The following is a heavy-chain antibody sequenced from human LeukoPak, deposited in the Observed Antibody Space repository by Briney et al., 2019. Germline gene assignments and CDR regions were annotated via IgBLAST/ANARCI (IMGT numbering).Heavy chain of an antibody. Sequence: SETLSLTCTVSGGSISSSSYYWSWIRQPAGKGLEWIGRIYTSGSTNYNPSLKSRVTMSVDTSKNQFSLKLSSVTAADTAVYYCARDERDYGDYDSRALFDYWGQGTLVTVSS. CDR1: GGSISSSSYY. CDR2: IYTSGST. V-gene: IGHV4-61*02. D-gene: IGHD4-17*01. J-gene: IGHJ4*02. CDR3: ARDERDYGDYDSRALFDY.